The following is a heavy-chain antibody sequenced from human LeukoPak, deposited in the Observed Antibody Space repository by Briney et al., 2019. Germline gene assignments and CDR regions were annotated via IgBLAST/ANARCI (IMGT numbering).Heavy chain of an antibody. D-gene: IGHD3-10*01. CDR1: GYSISSGYY. V-gene: IGHV4-38-2*02. CDR3: ARARMDGSGSFPYYFDY. J-gene: IGHJ4*02. CDR2: IHHSGST. Sequence: PSETLSPTCIVSGYSISSGYYWGWIRQPPGKGLEWIGIIHHSGSTHYNPSLKSRVTISQDTSKNQFSLELTSVTAADTAVHFCARARMDGSGSFPYYFDYWGQGSLVTVSS.